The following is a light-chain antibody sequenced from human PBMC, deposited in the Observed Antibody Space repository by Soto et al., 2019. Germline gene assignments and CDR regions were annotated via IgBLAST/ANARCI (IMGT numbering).Light chain of an antibody. CDR1: QSVLYSSNNKNY. CDR2: WAS. Sequence: DIVMTQSPDSLAVSLGERATINCKSSQSVLYSSNNKNYLAWYQQRPGQPPKLLIYWASTRESGVPDRFSGSGSGTDFTLTITSLQAEDVAVYCCQQYDSTPPTFGQGTKLEIK. V-gene: IGKV4-1*01. J-gene: IGKJ2*01. CDR3: QQYDSTPPT.